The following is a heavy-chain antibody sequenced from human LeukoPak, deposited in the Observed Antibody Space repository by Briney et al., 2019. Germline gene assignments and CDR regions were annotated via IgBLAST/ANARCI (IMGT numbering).Heavy chain of an antibody. V-gene: IGHV3-49*03. CDR2: IRSKAFGGTA. CDR3: TTSRPGRLFDY. J-gene: IGHJ4*02. D-gene: IGHD1-26*01. Sequence: GGSLRLSCTTSGFTFGGYAMNWFRQAPRKGLEWVGFIRSKAFGGTADYAASVKGRFSISRDDSKSIAYLQMNSVKNEDTGVYYCTTSRPGRLFDYWGQGTLVTVSS. CDR1: GFTFGGYA.